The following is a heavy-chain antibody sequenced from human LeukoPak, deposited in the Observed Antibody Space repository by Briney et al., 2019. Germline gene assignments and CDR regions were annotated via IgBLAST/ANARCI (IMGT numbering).Heavy chain of an antibody. D-gene: IGHD4-23*01. CDR2: IYYSGST. CDR3: ARFDYDGAFDI. J-gene: IGHJ3*02. V-gene: IGHV4-61*01. CDR1: GGSVSSGSYY. Sequence: PSETLSITCTVSGGSVSSGSYYWSWIRQPPGKGLEWIEYIYYSGSTNYNPSLKSRVTISVDTSKNQFSLKLSSVTAADTAVYYCARFDYDGAFDIWGQGTMVTVSS.